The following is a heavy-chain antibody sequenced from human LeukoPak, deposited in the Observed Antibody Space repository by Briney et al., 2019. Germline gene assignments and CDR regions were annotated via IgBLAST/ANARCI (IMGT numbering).Heavy chain of an antibody. D-gene: IGHD3-10*01. J-gene: IGHJ4*02. CDR3: AREGLGETYFEY. V-gene: IGHV4-4*02. CDR1: GGSITTRNF. CDR2: MHHDGSA. Sequence: PSETLSLTCAVSGGSITTRNFWSWVRQPPGKGLEWIAEMHHDGSANYNPSLKSRVSMSVDKSKNHFSLRLTSVTAADAAVYYCAREGLGETYFEYWGRGILVTVSS.